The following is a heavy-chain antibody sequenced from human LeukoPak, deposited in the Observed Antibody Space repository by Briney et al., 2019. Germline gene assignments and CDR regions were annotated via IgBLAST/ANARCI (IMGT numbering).Heavy chain of an antibody. J-gene: IGHJ6*02. V-gene: IGHV1-69-2*01. CDR1: GYTFTDYY. Sequence: GATVKISCKVSGYTFTDYYIHWVQQAPGKGLEWMGLVDPEDGETIYAEKFQGRVTITADTSTDTAYMELSSLRPEDTAVYYCATGTAAVNYGMDVWGQGTTVTVSS. D-gene: IGHD6-13*01. CDR2: VDPEDGET. CDR3: ATGTAAVNYGMDV.